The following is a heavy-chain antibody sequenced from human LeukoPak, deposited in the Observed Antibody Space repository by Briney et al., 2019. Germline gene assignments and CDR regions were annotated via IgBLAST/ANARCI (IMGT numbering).Heavy chain of an antibody. CDR3: ARGGFLGQWLVRARHLFDY. D-gene: IGHD6-19*01. Sequence: SETLSLTCAVYGGSFSDYYWSWIRQPPGKGLEWIGEINHSGSTNYNPSLKSRVTISVDTSKNQFSLKLSSVTAADTAVYYCARGGFLGQWLVRARHLFDYWGQGTLVTVSS. CDR2: INHSGST. CDR1: GGSFSDYY. J-gene: IGHJ4*02. V-gene: IGHV4-34*01.